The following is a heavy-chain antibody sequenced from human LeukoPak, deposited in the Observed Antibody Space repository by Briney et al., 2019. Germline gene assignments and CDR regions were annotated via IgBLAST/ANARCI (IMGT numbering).Heavy chain of an antibody. Sequence: ASVKVSCKVSGYTLNELSMHWVRQAPRKGLEWMAGFDPEEDATNYAQNFQGRITVTEDTSTDTMFMELRSLTSEDTALYYCAASLVAAGTLDYWGQGTLVTVSS. V-gene: IGHV1-24*01. D-gene: IGHD6-13*01. J-gene: IGHJ4*02. CDR3: AASLVAAGTLDY. CDR1: GYTLNELS. CDR2: FDPEEDAT.